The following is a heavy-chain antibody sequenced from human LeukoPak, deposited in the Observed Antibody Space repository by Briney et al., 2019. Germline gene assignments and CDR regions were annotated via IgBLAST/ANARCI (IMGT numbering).Heavy chain of an antibody. V-gene: IGHV3-7*03. CDR3: VRYFTAVAPTLRLDY. Sequence: GGSLRLSCAASGFAFSSYWMNWVRQAPGKGLEWVATIKQDGRDKYYVDSVKGRFTISRDDAKNSLYLQMNSLRVEDTAVYHCVRYFTAVAPTLRLDYWGQGTLVTVSS. CDR1: GFAFSSYW. CDR2: IKQDGRDK. J-gene: IGHJ4*02. D-gene: IGHD6-19*01.